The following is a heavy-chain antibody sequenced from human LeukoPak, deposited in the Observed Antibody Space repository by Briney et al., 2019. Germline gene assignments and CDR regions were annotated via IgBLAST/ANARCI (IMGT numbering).Heavy chain of an antibody. CDR2: ISAYNGNT. J-gene: IGHJ4*02. Sequence: ASVKVSCRTSGYTFTSYGISWVRQAPGQGLEWMGWISAYNGNTNYAQKFQGRVTMTTDTSTSTAYMELSSLRSEDTAVYYCARAGDYGDYSGTIIDYWGQGTLVTVSS. V-gene: IGHV1-18*01. CDR1: GYTFTSYG. CDR3: ARAGDYGDYSGTIIDY. D-gene: IGHD4-17*01.